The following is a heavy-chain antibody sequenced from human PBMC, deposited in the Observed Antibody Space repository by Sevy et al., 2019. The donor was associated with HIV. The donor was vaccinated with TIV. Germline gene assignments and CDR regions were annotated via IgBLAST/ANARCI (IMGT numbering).Heavy chain of an antibody. J-gene: IGHJ4*02. D-gene: IGHD3-16*01. CDR3: AREAKLGAPLGY. V-gene: IGHV4-4*07. CDR2: IYGSGCT. CDR1: GGSISLYY. Sequence: SETLSLTCTVSGGSISLYYWSWIRQPAGKGLEWIGHIYGSGCTSYNPSLKSRVTMSVDTSQNQISLKLTSVTAADTAVYYCAREAKLGAPLGYWGQGTLVTVSS.